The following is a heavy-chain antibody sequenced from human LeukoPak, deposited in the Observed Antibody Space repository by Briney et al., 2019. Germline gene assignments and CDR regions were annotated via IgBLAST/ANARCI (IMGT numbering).Heavy chain of an antibody. V-gene: IGHV1-18*04. J-gene: IGHJ6*04. CDR1: GYTFTSYG. CDR3: ARGLWFGEFIPNGMDV. Sequence: ASVKVSCKASGYTFTSYGISWVRQARGQGLEWMGWISAYNGNTNYAQKLQGRVTMTTDTSTSTAYMELRSLRSDDTAVYYCARGLWFGEFIPNGMDVWGKGTTVTVSS. CDR2: ISAYNGNT. D-gene: IGHD3-10*01.